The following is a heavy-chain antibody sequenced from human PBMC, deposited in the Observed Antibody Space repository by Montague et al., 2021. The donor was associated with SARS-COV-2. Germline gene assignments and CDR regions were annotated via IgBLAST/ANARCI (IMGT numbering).Heavy chain of an antibody. CDR2: IYNSGST. V-gene: IGHV4-59*13. CDR1: GGSIDNYF. Sequence: SETLSLTCTASGGSIDNYFWSWIRQPPGKGLEWIGYIYNSGSTNYNPSLKSRVTMSGDTSNNQFSLKLSSVTAADTAMYYCALSLRYFDWADAFDVWGQGTIVIVSS. D-gene: IGHD3-9*01. J-gene: IGHJ3*01. CDR3: ALSLRYFDWADAFDV.